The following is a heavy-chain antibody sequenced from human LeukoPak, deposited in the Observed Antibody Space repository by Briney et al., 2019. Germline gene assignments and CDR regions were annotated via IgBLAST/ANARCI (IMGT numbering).Heavy chain of an antibody. CDR1: SGSITAIDNHY. D-gene: IGHD3-10*01. J-gene: IGHJ4*02. CDR2: INRGGHT. V-gene: IGHV4-39*01. Sequence: PSETLSLTCSMSSGSITAIDNHYWGWIRQPPGKGLEWIGSINRGGHTYYNPPLESRFTISVDTSKNQFSLMVTSVIAADTAVYYCAGQRAWFGEWAFDYWGPGTLVTVSS. CDR3: AGQRAWFGEWAFDY.